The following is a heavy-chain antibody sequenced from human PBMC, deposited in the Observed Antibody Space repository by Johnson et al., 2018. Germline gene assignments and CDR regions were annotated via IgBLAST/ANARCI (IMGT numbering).Heavy chain of an antibody. D-gene: IGHD4-17*01. Sequence: QVQLVESGGGVVQPGRSLRLSCAASGFPFTAYGMHWVRQAPGKGLEWVAVISDEGTNKYYVDSVQGRFTNSRDNSKNTLYLQMNSLRAEDTAVYYCAKAATTIVRDAEYFQHWGQGALVTVSA. CDR1: GFPFTAYG. J-gene: IGHJ1*01. CDR3: AKAATTIVRDAEYFQH. CDR2: ISDEGTNK. V-gene: IGHV3-30*18.